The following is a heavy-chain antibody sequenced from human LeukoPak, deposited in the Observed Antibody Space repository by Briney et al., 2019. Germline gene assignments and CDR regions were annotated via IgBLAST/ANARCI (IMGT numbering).Heavy chain of an antibody. CDR1: GFTFSSYA. D-gene: IGHD5-12*01. Sequence: GGSLRLSCAASGFTFSSYAMNWVRQAPGKGLEWVSAISGRGGSTYYADSVKGRFTISRDDYKNALYLQMNSLRAEDTAVYYCAKVGSGYDLSYHYGMDVWGQGTTVTVSS. V-gene: IGHV3-23*01. J-gene: IGHJ6*02. CDR2: ISGRGGST. CDR3: AKVGSGYDLSYHYGMDV.